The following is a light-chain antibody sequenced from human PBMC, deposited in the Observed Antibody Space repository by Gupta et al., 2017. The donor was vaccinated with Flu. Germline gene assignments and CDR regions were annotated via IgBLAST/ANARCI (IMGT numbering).Light chain of an antibody. J-gene: IGLJ1*01. CDR2: EVS. CDR3: SSYTSSSTYV. Sequence: QSAXTQPAXVSGSPXQSITISCTGTSSDVGGYIYVSWYQQHPGKAPKLMIYEVSNRPSGVSNRFSGSKSGNTASLTISGLQAEDEADYYCSSYTSSSTYVFGTGTKVTVL. CDR1: SSDVGGYIY. V-gene: IGLV2-14*01.